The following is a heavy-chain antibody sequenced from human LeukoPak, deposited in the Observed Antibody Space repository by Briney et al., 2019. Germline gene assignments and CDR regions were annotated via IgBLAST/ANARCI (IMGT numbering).Heavy chain of an antibody. J-gene: IGHJ3*02. CDR1: GFTFSSYA. V-gene: IGHV3-30*04. CDR3: ARVKGYDILTGYSEGAFDI. Sequence: GGSLRLSCAASGFTFSSYAMHWVRQAPGKGLEWVAVISYDGSNKYYADSVKGRFTISRDNSKNMLYLQMNSLRAEDTAVYYCARVKGYDILTGYSEGAFDIWGQGTMVTVSS. CDR2: ISYDGSNK. D-gene: IGHD3-9*01.